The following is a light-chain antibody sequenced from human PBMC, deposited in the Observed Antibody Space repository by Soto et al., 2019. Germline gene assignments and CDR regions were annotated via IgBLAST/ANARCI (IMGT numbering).Light chain of an antibody. CDR1: VGL. CDR2: DDT. CDR3: CLYVGGRTYL. J-gene: IGLJ1*01. Sequence: QSALTQPASVSGPPGQSITISCTGTVGLVSWYQQHPGKVPKLIIYDDTKRPSGVSSRFSGSKSGNTASLTISGLQTEDEADYYCCLYVGGRTYLFGTGTKVTV. V-gene: IGLV2-23*01.